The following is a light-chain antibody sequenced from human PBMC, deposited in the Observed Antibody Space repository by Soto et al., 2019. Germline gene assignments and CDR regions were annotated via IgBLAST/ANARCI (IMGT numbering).Light chain of an antibody. V-gene: IGKV1-5*01. CDR3: QQYNGYSPT. J-gene: IGKJ1*01. Sequence: DIQMTQSPSTLSASIGDRVTITCRASQGISRYLAWYQQKPGKAPKVLIYDASSLASGVPPRFSGSGSGSEFTLTFSSLQPDDFATYYCQQYNGYSPTFGQGTKVEV. CDR1: QGISRY. CDR2: DAS.